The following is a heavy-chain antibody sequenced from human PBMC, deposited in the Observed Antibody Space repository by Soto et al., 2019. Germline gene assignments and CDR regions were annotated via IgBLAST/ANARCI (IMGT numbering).Heavy chain of an antibody. J-gene: IGHJ3*02. V-gene: IGHV1-69*01. D-gene: IGHD3-22*01. Sequence: QVQLVQSGAEVKKPGSSVKVSCKASGGTFSSYAISWVRQAPGQGLEWMGGIIPIFGTANYAQKFQGRVTITADESTSTAYMELSSLRSEGTAVYYCARGDYDSSGYYYGKDAFDIWGQGTMVTVSS. CDR2: IIPIFGTA. CDR1: GGTFSSYA. CDR3: ARGDYDSSGYYYGKDAFDI.